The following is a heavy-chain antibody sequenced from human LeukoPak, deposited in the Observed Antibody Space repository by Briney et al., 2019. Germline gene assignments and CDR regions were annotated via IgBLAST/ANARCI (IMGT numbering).Heavy chain of an antibody. Sequence: GGSLRLSCAASGFTFSSYEMNWVRQAPGKGLEWVSYISSSGSTIYYADSVKGRFTISRDNAKNSLYLQMNSLRAEDTAVYYCARASSSWYYFDYWGQGTLVTVSS. J-gene: IGHJ4*02. CDR2: ISSSGSTI. CDR1: GFTFSSYE. D-gene: IGHD6-13*01. CDR3: ARASSSWYYFDY. V-gene: IGHV3-48*03.